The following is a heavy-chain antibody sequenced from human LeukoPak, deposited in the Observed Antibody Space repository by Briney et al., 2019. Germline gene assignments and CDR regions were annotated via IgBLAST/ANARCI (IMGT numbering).Heavy chain of an antibody. CDR3: ARDTRRDTYYHGMDV. V-gene: IGHV3-53*01. J-gene: IGHJ6*02. D-gene: IGHD5-18*01. CDR2: IYSGGST. Sequence: GGSLRLSCAASGFTFSSNYMSWVRQAPGKGLEWVSVIYSGGSTYYADSVRGRFTISRDNAKNSLYLQMNSLRAEDTAVYYCARDTRRDTYYHGMDVWGQGTTVTVSS. CDR1: GFTFSSNY.